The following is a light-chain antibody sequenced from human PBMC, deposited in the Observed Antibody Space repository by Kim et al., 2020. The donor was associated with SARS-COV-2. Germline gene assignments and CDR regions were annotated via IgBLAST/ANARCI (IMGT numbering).Light chain of an antibody. CDR3: CSYAGSRV. V-gene: IGLV2-23*02. CDR2: EVS. J-gene: IGLJ2*01. CDR1: SSDVGSYNL. Sequence: SPGQSITISCTGTSSDVGSYNLVSWYQQHPGKAPKLMFYEVSKRPSGVSNRFSGSKSGNTASLTISGLQAEDEADYYCCSYAGSRVFGGGTQLTVL.